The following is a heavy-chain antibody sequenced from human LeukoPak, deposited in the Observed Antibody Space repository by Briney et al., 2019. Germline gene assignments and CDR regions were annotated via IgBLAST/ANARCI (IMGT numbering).Heavy chain of an antibody. CDR2: INHSGST. V-gene: IGHV4-34*01. Sequence: SETLSLTCAVYGGSFSGYYWSWIRQPPGKGLEWIGEINHSGSTNYNPSLKSRVTISVDTSKNQFSLKLSSVTAADTAVYYCASSYYYDSSGYYRPGNYWGQGTLVTVSS. J-gene: IGHJ4*02. D-gene: IGHD3-22*01. CDR1: GGSFSGYY. CDR3: ASSYYYDSSGYYRPGNY.